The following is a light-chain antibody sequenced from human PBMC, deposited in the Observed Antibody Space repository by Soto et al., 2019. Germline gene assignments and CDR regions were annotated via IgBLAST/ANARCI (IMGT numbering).Light chain of an antibody. J-gene: IGKJ1*01. CDR1: QSINSY. CDR3: QQSFSTPRT. CDR2: AAS. Sequence: DIQMTQSPCSQSASVGDRVTITCRASQSINSYLNWYQQKPGKAPKLLIYAASSLQSGVPSRFSGSGSETDFTLTITSLQSDDFATYYCQQSFSTPRTFGHGTRVEI. V-gene: IGKV1-39*01.